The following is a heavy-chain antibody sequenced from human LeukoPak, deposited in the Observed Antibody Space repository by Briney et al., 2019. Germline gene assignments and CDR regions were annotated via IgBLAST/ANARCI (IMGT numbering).Heavy chain of an antibody. V-gene: IGHV4-59*08. CDR2: IYYSGST. J-gene: IGHJ4*02. CDR1: GGSISSYY. CDR3: ASGGAAGEMDTAMVPFDY. D-gene: IGHD5-18*01. Sequence: SETLSLTCTVSGGSISSYYWSWIRQPPGKGLEWIGYIYYSGSTNYNPSLKSRVTISVDTSKNQFSLKLSSVTAADTAVYYCASGGAAGEMDTAMVPFDYWGQGTLVTVSS.